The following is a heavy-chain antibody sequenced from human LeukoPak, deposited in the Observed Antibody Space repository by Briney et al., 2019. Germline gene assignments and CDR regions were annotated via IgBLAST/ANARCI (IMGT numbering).Heavy chain of an antibody. J-gene: IGHJ4*02. V-gene: IGHV3-33*01. Sequence: PGGSLRLSCAASGFTLSSYGMHWVRRAPGKGLEWVAVIWYDGSNKYYADSVKGRFTISRDNSKNTLYLQMNSLRAEDTAVYYCARDGAGYYDRITMVQGVMDYWGQGTLVTVSS. CDR3: ARDGAGYYDRITMVQGVMDY. CDR2: IWYDGSNK. D-gene: IGHD3-10*01. CDR1: GFTLSSYG.